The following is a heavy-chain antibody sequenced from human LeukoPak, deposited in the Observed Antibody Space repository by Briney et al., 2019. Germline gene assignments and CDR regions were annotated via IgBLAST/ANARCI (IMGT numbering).Heavy chain of an antibody. CDR1: GGSIISYY. CDR3: ARAGYVNSIYVFDI. CDR2: LAKSGNT. J-gene: IGHJ3*02. V-gene: IGHV4-59*01. Sequence: PSETLPLTCPVSGGSIISYYRSWIRLPPEKGLAWIVYLAKSGNTNYCHAPMHHLTIFGDTSKNQLFLKLSSVTAADTAMYYCARAGYVNSIYVFDIGGQATAATVYS. D-gene: IGHD2-15*01.